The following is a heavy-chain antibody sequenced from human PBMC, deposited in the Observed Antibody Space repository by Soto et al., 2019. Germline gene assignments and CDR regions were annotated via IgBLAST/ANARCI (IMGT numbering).Heavy chain of an antibody. CDR1: GGSFSGYY. V-gene: IGHV4-34*01. Sequence: SETLSLTCAVYGGSFSGYYWSWIRQPPGKGLEWIGEINHSGSTNYNPSLKSRVTISVDTSKNQFSLKLSSVTAADTAVYYCARGRIAARPSDYWCQGTLVTVSS. CDR3: ARGRIAARPSDY. J-gene: IGHJ4*02. CDR2: INHSGST. D-gene: IGHD6-6*01.